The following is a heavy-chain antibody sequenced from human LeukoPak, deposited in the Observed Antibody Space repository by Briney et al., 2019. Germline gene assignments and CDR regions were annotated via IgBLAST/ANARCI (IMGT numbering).Heavy chain of an antibody. V-gene: IGHV3-30*03. CDR2: ISYDGSNK. D-gene: IGHD3-9*01. Sequence: PGRSLRLSCAASGFTFSSYGMHWVRQAPGKGLEWVAVISYDGSNKYYVDSVKGRFTISRDTSKNTLYLQMNSLRSEDTAVYYCATVLRYFEIGFDPWGQGTLVTVSS. CDR1: GFTFSSYG. CDR3: ATVLRYFEIGFDP. J-gene: IGHJ5*02.